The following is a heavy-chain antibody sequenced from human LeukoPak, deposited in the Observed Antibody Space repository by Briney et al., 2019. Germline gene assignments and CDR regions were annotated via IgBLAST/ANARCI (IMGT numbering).Heavy chain of an antibody. D-gene: IGHD2-15*01. CDR1: GFTFSSYG. J-gene: IGHJ4*02. CDR2: IWYNGGNK. Sequence: GGSLRLSCAASGFTFSSYGMLWVRHAPGKGLEWVSVIWYNGGNKSYADSVKGRLTISRDNAKNTLYLQMNSLRAEDTAVYYCANGAGSLEYYFDYWGQGTLVTVSS. CDR3: ANGAGSLEYYFDY. V-gene: IGHV3-33*03.